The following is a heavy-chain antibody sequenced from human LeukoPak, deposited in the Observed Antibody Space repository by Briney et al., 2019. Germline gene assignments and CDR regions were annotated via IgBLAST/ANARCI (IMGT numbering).Heavy chain of an antibody. V-gene: IGHV3-20*04. CDR1: GFTFDDYG. D-gene: IGHD3-22*01. CDR2: INWNGSGA. Sequence: PGGSLRLSCAASGFTFDDYGMSWVRHVPGKGLEWVSGINWNGSGAGYADSVKGRFTISRDNAKNSLYLQMNSLKAEDTALFYCARDRYYYDSSGYYPGGDYWGQGTLVTVSS. J-gene: IGHJ4*02. CDR3: ARDRYYYDSSGYYPGGDY.